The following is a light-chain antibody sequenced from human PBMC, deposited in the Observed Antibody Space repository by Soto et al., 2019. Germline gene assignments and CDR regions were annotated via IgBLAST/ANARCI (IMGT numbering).Light chain of an antibody. CDR1: SSDVGGYNY. CDR2: DVS. J-gene: IGLJ2*01. Sequence: QSALTQPASVSGFPGQSITISCTGTSSDVGGYNYVSWHQQHPGKAPKLMIYDVSNRPSGVSNRFSGSKSGNTASLTISGLQAEDEADYYCSSYTSSTTVIFGGGTKVT. CDR3: SSYTSSTTVI. V-gene: IGLV2-14*03.